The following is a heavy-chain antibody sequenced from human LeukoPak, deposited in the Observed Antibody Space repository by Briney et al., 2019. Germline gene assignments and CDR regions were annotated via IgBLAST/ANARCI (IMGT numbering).Heavy chain of an antibody. J-gene: IGHJ4*02. CDR3: VKDSSSGSYCDY. CDR2: ST. V-gene: IGHV3-64D*06. Sequence: STYYADSVKGRFTISRDNSRNTLHLQMSSLRVEDTAVYYCVKDSSSGSYCDYWGQGTLVTVSS. D-gene: IGHD3-10*01.